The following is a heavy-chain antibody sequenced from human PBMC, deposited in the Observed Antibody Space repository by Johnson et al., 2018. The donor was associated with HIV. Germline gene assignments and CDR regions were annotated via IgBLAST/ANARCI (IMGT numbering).Heavy chain of an antibody. CDR3: QKHNFGNYVSRALDI. CDR1: GLNVSGHY. D-gene: IGHD4-17*01. CDR2: IYSGGLT. Sequence: VQLVESGGGVVQPGGSLRLSCAASGLNVSGHYMSWVRQSPGKGLEWVSVIYSGGLTYYAQSVKGRFTISRDNSKNTLYLQMNSLRGDDTAIYYCQKHNFGNYVSRALDIWGQGTMVTVSS. J-gene: IGHJ3*02. V-gene: IGHV3-66*02.